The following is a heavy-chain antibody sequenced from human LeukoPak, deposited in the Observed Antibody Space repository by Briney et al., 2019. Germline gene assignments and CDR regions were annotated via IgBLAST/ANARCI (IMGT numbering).Heavy chain of an antibody. V-gene: IGHV4-39*01. D-gene: IGHD2/OR15-2a*01. CDR3: ARLPRGISQSKYRNSWLYFLDY. CDR2: IYYRGST. CDR1: GASISSDNYY. Sequence: SETLSLTCTVSGASISSDNYYWGWIRQPPGKGLEWIGSIYYRGSTYYTPSLKSRLTISVDTSKNQFSLKLSSVTAADTATFYCARLPRGISQSKYRNSWLYFLDYWAQGTLVTVSS. J-gene: IGHJ4*02.